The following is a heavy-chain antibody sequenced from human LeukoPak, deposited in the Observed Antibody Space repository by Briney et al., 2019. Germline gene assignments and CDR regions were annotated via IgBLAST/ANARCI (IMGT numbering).Heavy chain of an antibody. CDR1: GYTFTTYA. CDR2: INPNSGGT. J-gene: IGHJ4*02. CDR3: ARVSLGGFRVLDRYFDY. V-gene: IGHV1-2*02. Sequence: AASVKVSCKASGYTFTTYAMNWVRQAPGQGLEWMGWINPNSGGTRYAQKFQGRVTMTRDTSISTAYMELNRLRSDDTAVFYCARVSLGGFRVLDRYFDYWGQGTLVTVSS. D-gene: IGHD4/OR15-4a*01.